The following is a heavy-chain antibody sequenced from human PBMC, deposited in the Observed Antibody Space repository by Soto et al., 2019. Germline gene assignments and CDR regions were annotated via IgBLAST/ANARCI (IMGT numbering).Heavy chain of an antibody. CDR1: GFTFSSYG. D-gene: IGHD2-15*01. CDR2: IWYDGSNK. Sequence: PGGSLRLSCAASGFTFSSYGMHWVRQAPGKGLEWVAVIWYDGSNKYYADSVKGRFTISRDNSKNTLYLQMNSLRAEDTAVYYCARDPRDGGVGLFDPWGQGTLVTVSS. J-gene: IGHJ5*02. V-gene: IGHV3-33*01. CDR3: ARDPRDGGVGLFDP.